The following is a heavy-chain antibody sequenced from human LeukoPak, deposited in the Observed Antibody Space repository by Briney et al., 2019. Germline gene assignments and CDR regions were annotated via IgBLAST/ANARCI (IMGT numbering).Heavy chain of an antibody. D-gene: IGHD6-13*01. Sequence: WGSLCLSCAASGFTFSSYAMHWVGQAPGKGLEWVAVISHDGSNKYYADSVKGRFTISRDNSKNTLYLQMNSLRAEDTAVYYCARDIQRYSSSWYWFGDTCGHGTLVTVSS. V-gene: IGHV3-30-3*01. CDR3: ARDIQRYSSSWYWFGDT. CDR1: GFTFSSYA. J-gene: IGHJ4*03. CDR2: ISHDGSNK.